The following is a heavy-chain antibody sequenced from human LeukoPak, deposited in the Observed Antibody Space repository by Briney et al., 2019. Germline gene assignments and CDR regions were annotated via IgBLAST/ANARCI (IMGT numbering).Heavy chain of an antibody. J-gene: IGHJ3*02. CDR3: ARGDYSSGWYPRGTPI. Sequence: SEALSLTCTVSGGSISSYYWSWIRQPPGKGLEWIGYIYYSGSTNYNPSLKSRVTISVDTSKNQFSLKLSSVTAADTAVYYCARGDYSSGWYPRGTPIWGQGTMVTVSS. CDR2: IYYSGST. D-gene: IGHD6-19*01. CDR1: GGSISSYY. V-gene: IGHV4-59*01.